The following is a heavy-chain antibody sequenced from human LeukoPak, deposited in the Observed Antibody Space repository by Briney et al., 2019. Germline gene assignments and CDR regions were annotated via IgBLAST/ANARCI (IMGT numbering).Heavy chain of an antibody. D-gene: IGHD3-10*01. CDR2: IYGRGGS. V-gene: IGHV4-61*10. Sequence: SETLSLTCTVSVDSISSGSYYWSWIRQPAGKGLEWIGRIYGRGGSNYNPSLKSRVTISVDTSKNQFSLKLSSVTPADTAVYYCARGGYYGSGNDFRFDPWGQGTLVTVSS. CDR3: ARGGYYGSGNDFRFDP. CDR1: VDSISSGSYY. J-gene: IGHJ5*02.